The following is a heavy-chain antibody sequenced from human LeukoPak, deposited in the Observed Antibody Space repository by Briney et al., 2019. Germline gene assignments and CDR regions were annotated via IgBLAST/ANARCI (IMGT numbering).Heavy chain of an antibody. CDR2: TYYRSKWNN. J-gene: IGHJ4*02. V-gene: IGHV6-1*01. CDR1: AGSVSSNTGA. D-gene: IGHD3-22*01. CDR3: ARDTNVNDDSSGYYYVDY. Sequence: QTLSLTSAISAGSVSSNTGAWNWIMQSPSRGLEGLGRTYYRSKWNNDYAVSVKSRIAVNPDTYKNQFSLQLNSVTPEDTAVYYCARDTNVNDDSSGYYYVDYWSQGTLVTVSS.